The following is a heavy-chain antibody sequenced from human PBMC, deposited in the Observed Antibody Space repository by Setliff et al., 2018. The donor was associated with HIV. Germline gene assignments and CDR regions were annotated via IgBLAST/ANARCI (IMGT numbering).Heavy chain of an antibody. CDR1: GYTFINYD. J-gene: IGHJ5*01. CDR2: MNPNSPNS. Sequence: ASVKVSCKTSGYTFINYDINWVRQATGQGLEWMGWMNPNSPNSGYAQNFQGRVTMTLDTSISTAYMELSSLTSEDTAVYYCTRGRHSQTAGAIKFAFWGQGSLVTVSS. CDR3: TRGRHSQTAGAIKFAF. V-gene: IGHV1-8*02. D-gene: IGHD3-10*01.